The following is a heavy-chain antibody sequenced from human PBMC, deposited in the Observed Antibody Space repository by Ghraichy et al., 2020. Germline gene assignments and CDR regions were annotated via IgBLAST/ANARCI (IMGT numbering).Heavy chain of an antibody. J-gene: IGHJ4*02. Sequence: GGSLRLSCAASGFTFSSYAMSWVRQAPGKGLEWVSAISGSGGSTYYADSVKGRFTISRDNSKNTLYLQMNSLRAEDTAVYYCAKSPHCSGGSCYLFDYWGQGTLVTVSS. D-gene: IGHD2-15*01. CDR1: GFTFSSYA. CDR3: AKSPHCSGGSCYLFDY. CDR2: ISGSGGST. V-gene: IGHV3-23*01.